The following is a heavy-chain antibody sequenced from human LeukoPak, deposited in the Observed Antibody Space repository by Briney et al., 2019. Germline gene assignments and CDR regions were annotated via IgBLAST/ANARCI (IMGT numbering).Heavy chain of an antibody. V-gene: IGHV3-73*01. CDR3: TRGITMVRGVTSPFDY. CDR2: IRSKANSYAT. J-gene: IGHJ4*02. D-gene: IGHD3-10*01. Sequence: GGSLKLSCAASGFTFSGSAMHWVRQASGKGLEWVGRIRSKANSYATAYAASVKGRFTISRDDSKNTAYLQTNSLKTEDTAVYYCTRGITMVRGVTSPFDYWGQGTLVTVSS. CDR1: GFTFSGSA.